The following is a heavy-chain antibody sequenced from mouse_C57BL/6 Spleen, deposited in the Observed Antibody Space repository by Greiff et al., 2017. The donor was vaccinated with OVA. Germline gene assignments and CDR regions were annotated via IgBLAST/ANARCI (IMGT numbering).Heavy chain of an antibody. CDR1: GYTFTSYW. Sequence: QVQLQQSGAELVKPGASVKMSCKASGYTFTSYWMTWVKQTPGQGLEWIGDIYPGSGSTNYNEKFKSKATLTVDTSSSTAYMQLSSLTSEDSAVYYCARGEAWDFDDWGTGTPVTVSS. J-gene: IGHJ1*03. CDR2: IYPGSGST. CDR3: ARGEAWDFDD. V-gene: IGHV1-55*01.